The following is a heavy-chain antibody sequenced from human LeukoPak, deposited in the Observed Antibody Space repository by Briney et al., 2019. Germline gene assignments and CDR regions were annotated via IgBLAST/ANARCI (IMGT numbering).Heavy chain of an antibody. CDR3: TRDLRGHGDYLDY. J-gene: IGHJ4*02. CDR1: GYTFTGYY. Sequence: ASVKVSCKASGYTFTGYYMHWVRQAPGQGLEWMGWINPDGGDTNYAQKFQGRVAVTRDTSISTAYMELTRLRSDDTAVYYCTRDLRGHGDYLDYWGQGTLVTVSS. D-gene: IGHD4-17*01. V-gene: IGHV1-2*02. CDR2: INPDGGDT.